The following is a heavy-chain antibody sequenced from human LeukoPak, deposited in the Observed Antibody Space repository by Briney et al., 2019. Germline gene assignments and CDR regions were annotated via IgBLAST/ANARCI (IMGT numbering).Heavy chain of an antibody. J-gene: IGHJ4*02. D-gene: IGHD3-10*01. CDR1: GFTFSSYW. CDR2: IKKDASEK. CDR3: VGGPGY. Sequence: PGGSLRLSCAASGFTFSSYWMSWVRQAPGKGLEWVANIKKDASEKYYVDSVKGRFTISRDNAKDSLFLQMDSLRAEDTAVYYCVGGPGYWGQGTLVIVSS. V-gene: IGHV3-7*01.